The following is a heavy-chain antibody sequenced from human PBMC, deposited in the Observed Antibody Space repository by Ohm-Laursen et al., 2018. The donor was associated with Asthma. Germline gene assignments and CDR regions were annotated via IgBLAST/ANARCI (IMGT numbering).Heavy chain of an antibody. Sequence: GTLSLTCTAFNGSVRGHYWTWVRQPPGRELEWIAYMSSNGGANYSPSLRSRVTLSTDTSTNQVSLRLSSVTAADTAVYFCARLDWAQSMFDAWGQGSLVTVSS. CDR1: NGSVRGHY. V-gene: IGHV4-59*02. J-gene: IGHJ5*02. D-gene: IGHD3-9*01. CDR2: MSSNGGA. CDR3: ARLDWAQSMFDA.